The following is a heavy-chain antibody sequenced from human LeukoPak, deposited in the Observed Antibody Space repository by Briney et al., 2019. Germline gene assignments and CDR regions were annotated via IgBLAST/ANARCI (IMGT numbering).Heavy chain of an antibody. V-gene: IGHV4-39*01. CDR3: ALSGYDSDY. CDR1: GGSISSSSYY. J-gene: IGHJ4*02. D-gene: IGHD5-12*01. Sequence: PSETLSLTCTVSGGSISSSSYYWGWIRQPPGKGLEWIGSIYYSGSTYYNPSLKSRVTISVDTSKNQFSLKLSSVTAADTAVYYCALSGYDSDYWGQGTLVTVSS. CDR2: IYYSGST.